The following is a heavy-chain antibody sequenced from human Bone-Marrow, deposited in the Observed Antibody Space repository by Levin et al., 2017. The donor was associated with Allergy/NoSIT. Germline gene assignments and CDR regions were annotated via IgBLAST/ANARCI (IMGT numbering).Heavy chain of an antibody. D-gene: IGHD1-14*01. CDR1: RGSITSGAYY. V-gene: IGHV4-61*02. Sequence: SQTLSLTCTVSRGSITSGAYYWTWIRQPAGQRLEWIGRVYSSGSTKYNPSLQSRVTISLDTSKNQFSLNLSSVTAADTAIYYCARDTTPSYFDYWGQGILVTVSS. CDR2: VYSSGST. CDR3: ARDTTPSYFDY. J-gene: IGHJ4*02.